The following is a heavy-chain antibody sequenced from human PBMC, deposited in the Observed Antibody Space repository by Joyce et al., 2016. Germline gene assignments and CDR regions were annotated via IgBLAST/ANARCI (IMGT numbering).Heavy chain of an antibody. V-gene: IGHV3-30*03. CDR1: CVTFISYG. J-gene: IGHJ5*01. D-gene: IGHD4-17*01. Sequence: QVQLVESGGGVVQPGRSLRLSCEASCVTFISYGMYWVRQVARKGLGWVAVISYDGNNAYYVESVKGRFTMSRDNSKNTVYLHLSNLTTEDTAVYFCAREERPYYGDYLFDSWGQGTLVTVSS. CDR2: ISYDGNNA. CDR3: AREERPYYGDYLFDS.